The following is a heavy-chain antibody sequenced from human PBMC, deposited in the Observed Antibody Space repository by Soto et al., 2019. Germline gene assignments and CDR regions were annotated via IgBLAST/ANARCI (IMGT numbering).Heavy chain of an antibody. Sequence: PSETLSLTCILYGGSISSHYCNWIRQPPGNGLEWIGYMHYSGRHYYNPSFRSRVTISVDASENQFSLKLSSVSAADTAVYYCAVAYCRGDCYTPPLTYGMDFWGQGTTVTVSS. CDR3: AVAYCRGDCYTPPLTYGMDF. V-gene: IGHV4-59*03. CDR1: GGSISSHY. CDR2: MHYSGRH. J-gene: IGHJ6*01. D-gene: IGHD2-21*02.